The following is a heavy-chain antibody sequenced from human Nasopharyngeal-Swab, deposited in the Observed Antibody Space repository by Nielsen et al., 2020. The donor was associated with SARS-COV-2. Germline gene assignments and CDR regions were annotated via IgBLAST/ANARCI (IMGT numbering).Heavy chain of an antibody. D-gene: IGHD6-13*01. CDR2: ISGSGGDT. V-gene: IGHV3-23*01. Sequence: GESLKISCAASGFSFSTYAMSWVRQAPGKGLEWVSAISGSGGDTYYADSMKGRFTISRDNSKNTLYLRMNSLRAEDTAVYYCAKDGSSSPTYWGQGTLVTVSS. CDR1: GFSFSTYA. J-gene: IGHJ4*02. CDR3: AKDGSSSPTY.